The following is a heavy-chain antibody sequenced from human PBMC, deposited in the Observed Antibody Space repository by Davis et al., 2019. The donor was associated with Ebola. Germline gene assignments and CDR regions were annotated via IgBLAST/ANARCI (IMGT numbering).Heavy chain of an antibody. CDR2: IRYDGSNK. Sequence: GESLKISCAASGFTFSNYGVHWVRQAPGKGLEWVAFIRYDGSNKYYADSVKGRFTISRDTSKNTLYLQMNSLRAEDTAVYYCARGYSGNYSPLDYWGQGTLVTVSS. V-gene: IGHV3-30*02. CDR3: ARGYSGNYSPLDY. CDR1: GFTFSNYG. D-gene: IGHD1-26*01. J-gene: IGHJ4*02.